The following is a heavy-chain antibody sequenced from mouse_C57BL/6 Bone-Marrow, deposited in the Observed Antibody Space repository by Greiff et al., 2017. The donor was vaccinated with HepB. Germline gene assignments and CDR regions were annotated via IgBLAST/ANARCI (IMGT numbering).Heavy chain of an antibody. CDR1: GYTFTSYW. D-gene: IGHD2-2*01. Sequence: QVPLQQPGAELVRPGTSVKLSCKASGYTFTSYWMHWVKQRPGQGLEWIGVIDPSDSYTNYNQKFKGKATLTVDTSSSTAYMQLSSLTSEDSAVYYCAQVGMVTTDYWGQGTTLTVSS. CDR2: IDPSDSYT. J-gene: IGHJ2*01. V-gene: IGHV1-59*01. CDR3: AQVGMVTTDY.